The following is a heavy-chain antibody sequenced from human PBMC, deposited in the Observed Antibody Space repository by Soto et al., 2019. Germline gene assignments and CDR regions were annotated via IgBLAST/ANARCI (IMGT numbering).Heavy chain of an antibody. CDR2: IKSKTDGGTT. CDR1: GFTFSNAW. Sequence: GGSLRLSCAASGFTFSNAWMNWVRQAPGKGLEWVGRIKSKTDGGTTDYAAPVKGRFTISRDDSKNTLYLQMNSLKTEDTAVYYCTTAKNVVVVVAATLRDYWGQGTLVTVSS. J-gene: IGHJ4*02. V-gene: IGHV3-15*07. CDR3: TTAKNVVVVVAATLRDY. D-gene: IGHD2-15*01.